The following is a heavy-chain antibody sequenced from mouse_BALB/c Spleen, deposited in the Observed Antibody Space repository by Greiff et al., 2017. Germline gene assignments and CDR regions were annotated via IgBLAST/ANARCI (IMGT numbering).Heavy chain of an antibody. D-gene: IGHD1-1*01. V-gene: IGHV1-7*01. CDR1: GYTFTSYW. CDR3: ARQGDYYGSSYPAWFAY. CDR2: INPSTGYT. J-gene: IGHJ3*01. Sequence: VQLKESGAELAKPGASVKMSCKASGYTFTSYWMHWVKQRPGQGLEWIGYINPSTGYTEYNQKFKDKATLTADKSSSTAYMQLSSLTSEDSAVYYCARQGDYYGSSYPAWFAYWGQGTLVTVSA.